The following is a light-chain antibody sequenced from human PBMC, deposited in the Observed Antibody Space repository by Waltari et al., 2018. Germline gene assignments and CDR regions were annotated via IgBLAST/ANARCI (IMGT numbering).Light chain of an antibody. CDR2: DTS. Sequence: EIVLTQSPVALSLSPGERATLPCRASQSVANFLGWYQQKPGQAPRLLIYDTSNRATGIPARFSGSGSRTDFTLTISSLEPEDSAVYYCQQRATWLITFGPGTRLEIK. J-gene: IGKJ5*01. V-gene: IGKV3-11*01. CDR1: QSVANF. CDR3: QQRATWLIT.